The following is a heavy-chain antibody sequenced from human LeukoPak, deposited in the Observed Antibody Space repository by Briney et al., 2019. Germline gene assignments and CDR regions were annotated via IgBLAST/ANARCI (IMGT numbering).Heavy chain of an antibody. J-gene: IGHJ6*03. CDR3: ARAPSSYFYYMDV. CDR2: IYNSGST. CDR1: GGSFSSYY. V-gene: IGHV4-59*01. Sequence: PSETLSLTCAVYGGSFSSYYWSWIRQPPGKGLEWIGNIYNSGSTNYNPPLKSRVTISLDTSRNQFSLRLSSVTAADTAVYYCARAPSSYFYYMDVWGKGTTVTVSS. D-gene: IGHD2-2*01.